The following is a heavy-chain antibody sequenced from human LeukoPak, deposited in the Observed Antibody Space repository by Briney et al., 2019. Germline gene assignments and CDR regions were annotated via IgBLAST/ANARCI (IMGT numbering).Heavy chain of an antibody. D-gene: IGHD3-3*01. V-gene: IGHV3-30*18. CDR1: GFIFSNYG. CDR2: ISNDGRNK. Sequence: GGSLRLSCAASGFIFSNYGMHWVRQAPGKGLEWVAVISNDGRNKYYVDSVKGRFAISRDNFKNTLYLQMNSLRAEDTAVYYCVKDATIFGVVQMPNYFDYWGQGTLVTVSS. J-gene: IGHJ4*02. CDR3: VKDATIFGVVQMPNYFDY.